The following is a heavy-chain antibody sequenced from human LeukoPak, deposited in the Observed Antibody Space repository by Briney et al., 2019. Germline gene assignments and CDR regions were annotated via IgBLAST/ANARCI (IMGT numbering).Heavy chain of an antibody. V-gene: IGHV3-23*01. J-gene: IGHJ6*03. CDR2: ISGSGGST. CDR3: AKGLTTPYMDV. CDR1: GFTFSSYG. Sequence: WGSLGLSCAASGFTFSSYGISWVRQVPGKGLEWVSAISGSGGSTYYADSVKGRFTISRDNSKNTLYLQMNSLRAEDTAVYYCAKGLTTPYMDVWGKGTTVTISS. D-gene: IGHD4-17*01.